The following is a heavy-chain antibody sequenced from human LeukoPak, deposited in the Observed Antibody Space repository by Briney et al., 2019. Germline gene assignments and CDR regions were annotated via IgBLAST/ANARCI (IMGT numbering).Heavy chain of an antibody. CDR3: ARDRWVLRFGDPQPAY. J-gene: IGHJ4*02. D-gene: IGHD3-10*01. Sequence: ASVKVSCKASGYTFTSYYMHWVRQAPGQGLEWMGIINPSGGSTSYAQKFQGRVTMTRDTSTSTVYMELSSLRSEDTAVYYCARDRWVLRFGDPQPAYWGQGTLVTVSS. V-gene: IGHV1-46*01. CDR2: INPSGGST. CDR1: GYTFTSYY.